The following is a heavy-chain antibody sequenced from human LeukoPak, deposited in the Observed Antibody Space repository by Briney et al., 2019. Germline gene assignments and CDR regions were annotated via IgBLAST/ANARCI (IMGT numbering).Heavy chain of an antibody. Sequence: GGSLRLSCAASGFTISGFWMHWVRHVPGEGLVWVARMNSAGTTINYADSVKGRFTISRDNVRNTLHLQMNNLRLEDTAVYFCIREVQVRASASLGLWGRGTLVTVS. D-gene: IGHD1-1*01. J-gene: IGHJ4*01. CDR2: MNSAGTTI. V-gene: IGHV3-74*01. CDR3: IREVQVRASASLGL. CDR1: GFTISGFW.